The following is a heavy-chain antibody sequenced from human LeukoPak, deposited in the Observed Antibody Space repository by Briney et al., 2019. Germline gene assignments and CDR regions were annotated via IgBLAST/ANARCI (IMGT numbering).Heavy chain of an antibody. D-gene: IGHD6-13*01. CDR1: GFTFSSYA. V-gene: IGHV3-66*01. CDR2: IYFSGDT. Sequence: GRSLRLSCAASGFTFSSYAMHWVRQAPGKGLEWVSIIYFSGDTYYADSVKGRFTISRDKFRNTLYLQMNSLRAEDTALYYCARAYSSSWYWHFDLWGRGTLVTVSS. J-gene: IGHJ2*01. CDR3: ARAYSSSWYWHFDL.